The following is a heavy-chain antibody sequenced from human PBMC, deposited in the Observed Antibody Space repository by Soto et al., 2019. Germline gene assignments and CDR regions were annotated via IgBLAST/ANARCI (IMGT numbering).Heavy chain of an antibody. D-gene: IGHD2-21*02. J-gene: IGHJ2*01. CDR1: GFTFSVSA. CDR2: IRSKGNSYAT. CDR3: TRFSATERWFFDF. Sequence: GGSLRLSCAASGFTFSVSAMHWVRQASGRGLEWVGRIRSKGNSYATEYAASMKGRFTISRDDSKNMAYLQMNSLKTEDTAVYYFTRFSATERWFFDFWGRGTLVTVSS. V-gene: IGHV3-73*01.